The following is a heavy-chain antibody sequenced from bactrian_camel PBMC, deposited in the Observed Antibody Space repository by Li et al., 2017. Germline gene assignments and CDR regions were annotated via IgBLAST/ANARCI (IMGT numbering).Heavy chain of an antibody. D-gene: IGHD3*01. Sequence: HVQLVESGGGLVQPGGSLRLSCVASGLTFSRRFMTWVRQAPGKGLEWVSGILTSGDTHYDYSVMGRFTISRDNAKNTLYLQMNSLRPEDTAMYYCAAGWGHCDLQTDFQHWGRGTQVTV. CDR3: AAGWGHCDLQTDFQH. J-gene: IGHJ4*01. V-gene: IGHV3-2*01. CDR2: ILTSGDT. CDR1: GLTFSRRF.